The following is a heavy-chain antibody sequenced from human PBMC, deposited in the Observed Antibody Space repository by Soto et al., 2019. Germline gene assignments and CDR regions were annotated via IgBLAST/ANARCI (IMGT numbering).Heavy chain of an antibody. V-gene: IGHV1-8*01. J-gene: IGHJ6*03. CDR1: GYTFTSYD. CDR3: ARQGGYGSGTYYKSSFGYYYMDV. D-gene: IGHD3-10*01. CDR2: MNPNSGNT. Sequence: ASVKVSCKASGYTFTSYDINWVRQATGQGLEWMGWMNPNSGNTGYTQKFQGRVTMTRNTSISTAYMELSSLRSEDTAVYYCARQGGYGSGTYYKSSFGYYYMDVWGKGTTVTVSS.